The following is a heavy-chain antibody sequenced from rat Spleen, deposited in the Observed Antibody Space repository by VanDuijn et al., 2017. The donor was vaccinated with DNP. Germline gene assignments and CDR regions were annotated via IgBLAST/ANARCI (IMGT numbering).Heavy chain of an antibody. CDR2: IWKHGAP. D-gene: IGHD4-3*01. CDR3: ARDLIIRDTTSAMDA. Sequence: QVQLKESGPGLVQPSQTLSLTCTVAGFSLTSYNVHWVRQPPGKGLEWMGVIWKHGAPRYNSALKSRLSFSKATSKSQVFLKLNSLQTEDTATYYCARDLIIRDTTSAMDAWGQGTSVTVSS. V-gene: IGHV2-41*01. CDR1: GFSLTSYN. J-gene: IGHJ4*01.